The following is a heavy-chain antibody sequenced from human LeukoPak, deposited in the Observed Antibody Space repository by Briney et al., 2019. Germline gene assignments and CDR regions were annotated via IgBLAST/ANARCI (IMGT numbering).Heavy chain of an antibody. CDR1: GYTFTSYG. Sequence: GASVKVSCKASGYTFTSYGISWVRQAPGQGLEWMGWISAYNGNTNYAQKLQGGVTMTTDTSTSTAYMGLRSLRSDDTAVYYCARVGCSGGSCSVIDYWGQGTLVTVSS. J-gene: IGHJ4*02. D-gene: IGHD2-15*01. CDR2: ISAYNGNT. V-gene: IGHV1-18*01. CDR3: ARVGCSGGSCSVIDY.